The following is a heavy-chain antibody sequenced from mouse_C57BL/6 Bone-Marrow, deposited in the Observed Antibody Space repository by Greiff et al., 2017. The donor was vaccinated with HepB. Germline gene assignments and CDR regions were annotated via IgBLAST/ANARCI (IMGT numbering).Heavy chain of an antibody. Sequence: EVQLQQSGAELVRPGASVKLSCTASGFNIKDDYMHWVKQRPEQGLEWIGWIDPENGDTEYASKFQGKATITADTSSNTAYLPLSSLTSEDTAVYYCTTYSSHWYFDVWGTGTTVTVSS. J-gene: IGHJ1*03. D-gene: IGHD2-5*01. CDR2: IDPENGDT. CDR1: GFNIKDDY. CDR3: TTYSSHWYFDV. V-gene: IGHV14-4*01.